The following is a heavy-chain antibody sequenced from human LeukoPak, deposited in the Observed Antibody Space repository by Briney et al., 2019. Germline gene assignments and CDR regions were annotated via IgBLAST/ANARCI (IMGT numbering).Heavy chain of an antibody. J-gene: IGHJ4*02. CDR2: FYTSGST. CDR3: ASEGKGSGSLDS. D-gene: IGHD3-10*01. CDR1: GGSISSGSYY. Sequence: PSETLSLTCTVSGGSISSGSYYWSWIRQPAGKGLEWIGRFYTSGSTNYNPSLKSRVTISVDTSRNQFSLKLNSVTAADTAVYYCASEGKGSGSLDSWGQGTLVTVSS. V-gene: IGHV4-61*02.